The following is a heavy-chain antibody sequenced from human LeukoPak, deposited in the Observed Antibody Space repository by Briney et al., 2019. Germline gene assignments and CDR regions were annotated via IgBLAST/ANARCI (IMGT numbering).Heavy chain of an antibody. CDR3: ARVKSRGMLYYYMDV. J-gene: IGHJ6*03. Sequence: SVKVSCKASGGTFSSYAISWVRQAPGQGLEWMGRIIPILGIANYAQKFQGRVTITTDESTSTAYMELSSLRSEDTAVYYCARVKSRGMLYYYMDVWGKGTTVTVSS. CDR2: IIPILGIA. CDR1: GGTFSSYA. V-gene: IGHV1-69*04. D-gene: IGHD3-16*01.